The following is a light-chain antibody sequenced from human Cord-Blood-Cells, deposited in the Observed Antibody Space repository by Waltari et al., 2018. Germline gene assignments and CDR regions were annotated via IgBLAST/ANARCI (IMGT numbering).Light chain of an antibody. CDR2: DVS. CDR1: SSDVGGYNI. CDR3: SSYTSSSTLV. V-gene: IGLV2-14*01. Sequence: QSALTQPASVSGSPGQSITISCTGTSSDVGGYNIVPWYQQHPGKAPKLMIYDVSNRPSGVSNRFSGSKSGNTASLTISGLQAEDEADYYCSSYTSSSTLVFGGGTKLTVL. J-gene: IGLJ2*01.